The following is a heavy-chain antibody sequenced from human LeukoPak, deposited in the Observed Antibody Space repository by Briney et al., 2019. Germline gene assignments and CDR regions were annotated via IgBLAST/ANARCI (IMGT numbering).Heavy chain of an antibody. CDR1: GGTFSSYA. V-gene: IGHV1-69*13. J-gene: IGHJ6*02. CDR3: ASTYSGSYLYYYYYGMDV. CDR2: IIPIFGTA. Sequence: ASVKVSCKASGGTFSSYAISWVRQAPGQGLEWMGGIIPIFGTANYAQKFQGRVTITADESTSTAYMELSSLRSEDTAVYYCASTYSGSYLYYYYYGMDVWGQGATVTVSS. D-gene: IGHD1-26*01.